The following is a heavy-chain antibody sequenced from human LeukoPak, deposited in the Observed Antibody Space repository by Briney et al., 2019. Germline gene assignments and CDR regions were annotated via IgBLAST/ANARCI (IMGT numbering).Heavy chain of an antibody. Sequence: GASVKVSCKASGYTFTGYYMHWVRQAPGQGLEWMGWINPNSGGTNYAQKFQGRVTITTDESTSTAYMELSSLRSEDTAVYYCARDGWHRAGDGYNIRLAFDIGGQGTMVTVSS. J-gene: IGHJ3*02. CDR1: GYTFTGYY. CDR3: ARDGWHRAGDGYNIRLAFDI. D-gene: IGHD5-24*01. CDR2: INPNSGGT. V-gene: IGHV1-2*02.